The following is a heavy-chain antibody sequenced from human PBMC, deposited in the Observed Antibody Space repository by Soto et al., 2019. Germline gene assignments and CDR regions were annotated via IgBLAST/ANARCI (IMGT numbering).Heavy chain of an antibody. J-gene: IGHJ6*02. CDR3: ARALYCSSTSCYTNYYYYGMDV. CDR1: GGSISSSNW. Sequence: QVQLQESGPGLVKPSGTLSLTCAVSGGSISSSNWWSWVRQPPGKGLEWIGEIYHSGSTNYNPSLKSRVTISVDKSKNQFSLKLSSVTAADTAVYYCARALYCSSTSCYTNYYYYGMDVWGQGTTVTVS. V-gene: IGHV4-4*02. D-gene: IGHD2-2*02. CDR2: IYHSGST.